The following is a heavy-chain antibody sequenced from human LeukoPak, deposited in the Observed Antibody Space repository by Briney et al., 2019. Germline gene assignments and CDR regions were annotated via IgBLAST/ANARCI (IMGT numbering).Heavy chain of an antibody. CDR3: AREARLGCSGGSCFNDAFDI. J-gene: IGHJ3*02. V-gene: IGHV1-2*06. CDR2: VNPNSGGT. Sequence: ASVKVSRKASGYTFTGYYMHWVRQAPRQGLEWMGRVNPNSGGTNYAQKFQGRVTMTRDTSISTAYMELSRLRSDDTAVYYCAREARLGCSGGSCFNDAFDIWGQGTMVTVSS. CDR1: GYTFTGYY. D-gene: IGHD2-15*01.